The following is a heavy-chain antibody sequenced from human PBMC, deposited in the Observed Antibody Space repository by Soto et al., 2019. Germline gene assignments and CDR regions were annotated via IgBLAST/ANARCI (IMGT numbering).Heavy chain of an antibody. CDR2: ISAYNGDT. J-gene: IGHJ6*02. CDR3: VRDLPYKWNYQSYYYYGMDV. D-gene: IGHD1-7*01. CDR1: GYIFTNYG. Sequence: QVQLVQSGAEVKKPGASVKVSCKASGYIFTNYGLSWVRQAPGEGLEWMGWISAYNGDTNYPQKLQGRVIMTTDTSTTTAHMELRSLRSDDTAVYYCVRDLPYKWNYQSYYYYGMDVWGQGTTVTVSS. V-gene: IGHV1-18*01.